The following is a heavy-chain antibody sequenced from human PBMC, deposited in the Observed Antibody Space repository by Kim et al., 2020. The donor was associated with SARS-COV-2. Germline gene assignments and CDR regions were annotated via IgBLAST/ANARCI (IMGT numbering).Heavy chain of an antibody. CDR1: GFTFSNAW. CDR2: IKSKTDGGTT. CDR3: TTKEGVVPAAKGVYYYYYGMDV. D-gene: IGHD2-2*01. Sequence: GGSLRLSCAASGFTFSNAWMSWVRQAPGKGLEWVGRIKSKTDGGTTDYAAPVKGRFTISRDDSKNTLYLQMNSLKTEDTAVYYCTTKEGVVPAAKGVYYYYYGMDVWGQGTTVTVSS. V-gene: IGHV3-15*01. J-gene: IGHJ6*02.